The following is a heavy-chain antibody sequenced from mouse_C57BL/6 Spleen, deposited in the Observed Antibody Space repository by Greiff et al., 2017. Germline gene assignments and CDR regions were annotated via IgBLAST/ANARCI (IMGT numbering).Heavy chain of an antibody. V-gene: IGHV6-6*01. J-gene: IGHJ2*01. CDR3: TREGEMALFDD. D-gene: IGHD2-3*01. CDR2: IRNKANNHAT. CDR1: GFTFSDAW. Sequence: EVKLMESVGGLVQPGGSMKLSCAASGFTFSDAWMDWVRQSPEKGLEWVAEIRNKANNHATYYAESVKGRFTISRDDSKSSVYLQMNSLRAEDTGIYCCTREGEMALFDDWGQGTTLTVSS.